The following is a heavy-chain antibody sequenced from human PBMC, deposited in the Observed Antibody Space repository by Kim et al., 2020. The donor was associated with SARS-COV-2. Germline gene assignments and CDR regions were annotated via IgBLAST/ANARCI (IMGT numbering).Heavy chain of an antibody. D-gene: IGHD2-2*01. J-gene: IGHJ4*02. CDR3: ARDIPGYCSSTSCYGIAAAGAGVGYFDY. CDR2: IIPIFGTA. V-gene: IGHV1-69*06. Sequence: SVKVSCKASGGTFSSYAISWVRQAPGQGLEWMGGIIPIFGTANYAQKFQGRVTITADKSTSTAYMELSSLRSEDTAVYYCARDIPGYCSSTSCYGIAAAGAGVGYFDYWGQGTLVTVSS. CDR1: GGTFSSYA.